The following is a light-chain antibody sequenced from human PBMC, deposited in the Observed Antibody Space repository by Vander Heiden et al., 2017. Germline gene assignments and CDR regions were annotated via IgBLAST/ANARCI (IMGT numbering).Light chain of an antibody. CDR1: QSVSTN. J-gene: IGKJ1*01. Sequence: EIVMTQSPATLSVSPGERATLSCRASQSVSTNLAWYQQKPGQAPRLLIYGASTRATGIPARFSGSGYGTEFTLTISSRQSEDFAVYYCQQYNKWPPDTFGQGTKVEIK. CDR2: GAS. CDR3: QQYNKWPPDT. V-gene: IGKV3-15*01.